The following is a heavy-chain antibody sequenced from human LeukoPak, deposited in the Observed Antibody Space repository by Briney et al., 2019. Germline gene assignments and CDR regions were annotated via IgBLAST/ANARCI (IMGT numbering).Heavy chain of an antibody. Sequence: SETLSLTCNVSGDSISSSRHYWSWIRQPAGKGVEWVGRIYPSGSTNYNPSLKSRVTISLDTSKNQFSLTLRSVTAADTAVYYCARDGVVTMELDYWGQGTLVTVSS. D-gene: IGHD3-3*01. CDR1: GDSISSSRHY. V-gene: IGHV4-61*02. J-gene: IGHJ4*02. CDR3: ARDGVVTMELDY. CDR2: IYPSGST.